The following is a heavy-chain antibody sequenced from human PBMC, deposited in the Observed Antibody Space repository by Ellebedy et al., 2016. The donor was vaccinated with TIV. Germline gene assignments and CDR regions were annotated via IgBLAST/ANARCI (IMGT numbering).Heavy chain of an antibody. Sequence: SETLSLTXAVYGGSFSGYYWSWIRQPPGKGLEWIGEINHSGSTNYNPSLKSRVTISVDTSKNQFSLKLSSVTAADTAVYYCARADPFHYYDSSGYYYVRRAPYYYYYMDVWGKGTTVTVSS. D-gene: IGHD3-22*01. CDR3: ARADPFHYYDSSGYYYVRRAPYYYYYMDV. CDR1: GGSFSGYY. V-gene: IGHV4-34*01. CDR2: INHSGST. J-gene: IGHJ6*03.